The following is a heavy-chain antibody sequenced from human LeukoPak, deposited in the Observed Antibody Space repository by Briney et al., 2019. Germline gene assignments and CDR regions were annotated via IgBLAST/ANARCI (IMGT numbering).Heavy chain of an antibody. CDR1: GGSISSGGYY. V-gene: IGHV4-31*03. Sequence: SETLSLTCTVSGGSISSGGYYWSWIRQHPGKGLEWIGYIYYSGSTYYNPSLKSRVTISVDTSKNQFSLKLSSVTAADTAVYYCAKAGSSAFLFDYWGQGTLVTVSS. CDR2: IYYSGST. J-gene: IGHJ4*02. CDR3: AKAGSSAFLFDY. D-gene: IGHD6-13*01.